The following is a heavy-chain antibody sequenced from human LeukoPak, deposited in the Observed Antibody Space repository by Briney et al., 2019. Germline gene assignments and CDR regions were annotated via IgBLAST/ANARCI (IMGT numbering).Heavy chain of an antibody. CDR2: IYYSGNA. CDR1: GGSVTSGSHY. V-gene: IGHV4-61*01. Sequence: PSETLSLTCTVSGGSVTSGSHYWSWVRQPPGRGPEWIGNIYYSGNANYNPSLKSRVTMSVDRSKNQLSLKLSSVTAADTAVYYCAGVQSQNYYAMDVWGPGTPVTVSS. CDR3: AGVQSQNYYAMDV. J-gene: IGHJ6*02.